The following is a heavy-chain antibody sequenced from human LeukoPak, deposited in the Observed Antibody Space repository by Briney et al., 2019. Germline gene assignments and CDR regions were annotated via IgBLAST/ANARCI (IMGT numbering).Heavy chain of an antibody. J-gene: IGHJ5*02. D-gene: IGHD3-10*01. CDR3: ARDPLRGASRNWFDP. CDR2: INPNSGGT. Sequence: GASVKVSCKASGYTFTSYYMHWVRQAPGQGLEWMGWINPNSGGTNYAQKFQGRVTMTRDTSISTAYMELSRLRSDDTAVYYCARDPLRGASRNWFDPWGQGTLVTVSS. V-gene: IGHV1-2*02. CDR1: GYTFTSYY.